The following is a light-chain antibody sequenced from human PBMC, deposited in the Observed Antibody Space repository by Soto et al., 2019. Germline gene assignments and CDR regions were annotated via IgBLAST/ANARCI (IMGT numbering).Light chain of an antibody. V-gene: IGLV2-14*01. Sequence: QSALTQPASVSGSPGQSITISCTGTSSDVGGYNYVSWYQQHPGKAPKLMIFEVGNRPSGVSNRFSGSKSGNTASLTNSGLQADDEADYYRNSYTGSSSYVFGTGTKVTVL. CDR3: NSYTGSSSYV. J-gene: IGLJ1*01. CDR1: SSDVGGYNY. CDR2: EVG.